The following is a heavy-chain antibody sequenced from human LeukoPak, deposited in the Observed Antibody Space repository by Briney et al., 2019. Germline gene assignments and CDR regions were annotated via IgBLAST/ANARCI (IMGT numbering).Heavy chain of an antibody. J-gene: IGHJ5*02. D-gene: IGHD3-10*01. V-gene: IGHV1-69*05. CDR3: ARDSTVGSGSYTPYPRLLNWFDP. CDR2: IIPIFGTA. Sequence: GASVKVSCKASGGTFSSYAISWVRQAPGQGLEWMGGIIPIFGTANYAQKFQGRVTITRDTSASTAYMELSSLRSEDTAVYYCARDSTVGSGSYTPYPRLLNWFDPWGQGTLVTVSS. CDR1: GGTFSSYA.